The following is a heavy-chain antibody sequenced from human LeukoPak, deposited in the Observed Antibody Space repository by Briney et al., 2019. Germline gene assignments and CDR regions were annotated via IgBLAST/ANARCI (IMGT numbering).Heavy chain of an antibody. J-gene: IGHJ4*02. CDR3: ARGYAVAGTGTDY. V-gene: IGHV4-30-4*01. CDR1: GGSISSGDYY. D-gene: IGHD6-19*01. Sequence: MSSETLSLTCTVSGGSISSGDYYWSWIRQPPGKGLEWIGYIYYSGSTYYNPSLKSRVTISVDTSKNQFSLKLSSVTAADTAVYYCARGYAVAGTGTDYWGQGTLVTVSS. CDR2: IYYSGST.